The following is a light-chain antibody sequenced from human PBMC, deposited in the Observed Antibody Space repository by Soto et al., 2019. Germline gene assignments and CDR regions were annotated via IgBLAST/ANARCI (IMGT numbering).Light chain of an antibody. V-gene: IGKV4-1*01. Sequence: DIVMTQSPDSLAVSLGEKATINCKSSQGVLYSSNNENYLAWYQQKPGQSPKLLIYWASTRDSGVPDRFSGSGSGTDFTLTISSLQAEDVAVYYCQQYYSTPYTFGQGTKVDIK. CDR3: QQYYSTPYT. CDR2: WAS. J-gene: IGKJ2*01. CDR1: QGVLYSSNNENY.